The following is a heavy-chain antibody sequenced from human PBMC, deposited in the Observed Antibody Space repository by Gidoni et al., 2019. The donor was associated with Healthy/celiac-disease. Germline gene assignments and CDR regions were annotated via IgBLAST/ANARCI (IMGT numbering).Heavy chain of an antibody. J-gene: IGHJ6*02. V-gene: IGHV3-21*01. Sequence: EVQLVESGGGLVKPGGSLRLSCAASGFTFSSYRMNWVRQAPGKGLAWVSSISSSSSYIYYADSVKGRFTISRDNAKNSLYLQMNSLRAEDTAVYYCARDFGYSYGYERGLDVWGQGTTVTVSS. D-gene: IGHD5-18*01. CDR1: GFTFSSYR. CDR2: ISSSSSYI. CDR3: ARDFGYSYGYERGLDV.